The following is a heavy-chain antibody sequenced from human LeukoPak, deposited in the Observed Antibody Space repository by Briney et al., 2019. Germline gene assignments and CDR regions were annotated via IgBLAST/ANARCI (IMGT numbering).Heavy chain of an antibody. Sequence: PGRSLRLSCAASGFTFSSYGMHWVRQAPGKGLEWVAVISYDGSNKYYADSVKGRFTISRDNSKNTLYLQMNSLRAEDTAVYYCAKDLCSSTSCGHDYWGQGTLVTVSS. CDR1: GFTFSSYG. CDR2: ISYDGSNK. D-gene: IGHD2-2*01. J-gene: IGHJ4*02. V-gene: IGHV3-30*18. CDR3: AKDLCSSTSCGHDY.